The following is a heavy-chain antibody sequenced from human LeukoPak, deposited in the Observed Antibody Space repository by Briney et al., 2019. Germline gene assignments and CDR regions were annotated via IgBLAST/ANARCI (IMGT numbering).Heavy chain of an antibody. CDR2: ISSSGSTI. V-gene: IGHV3-48*03. Sequence: GGSLRLSCAASGFTFSSYEMNWVRQAPGKGLEWVSYISSSGSTIYYADSVKGRFTISRDNAKNSLYLQMNSLRAEDTAVYYCARGRDGYNLVDAFDIWGQGIMVTVSS. D-gene: IGHD5-24*01. J-gene: IGHJ3*02. CDR1: GFTFSSYE. CDR3: ARGRDGYNLVDAFDI.